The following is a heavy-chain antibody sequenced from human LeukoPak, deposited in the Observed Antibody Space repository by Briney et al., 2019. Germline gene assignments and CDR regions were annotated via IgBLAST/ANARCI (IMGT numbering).Heavy chain of an antibody. CDR3: GSLGYSKGYYYGMDV. V-gene: IGHV3-74*01. Sequence: GGSLRLSCAASGVTFSSYWMHWVRQAPGKGRVWVSRIISDGSSTRYADSVKGRFTISRDNAKNTLYVQMNSLRAEDTALYYCGSLGYSKGYYYGMDVWGQGTTVTVSS. CDR1: GVTFSSYW. CDR2: IISDGSST. J-gene: IGHJ6*02. D-gene: IGHD4-11*01.